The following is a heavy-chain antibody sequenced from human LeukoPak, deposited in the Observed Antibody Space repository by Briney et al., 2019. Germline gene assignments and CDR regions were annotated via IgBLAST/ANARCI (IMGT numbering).Heavy chain of an antibody. D-gene: IGHD4-17*01. CDR1: GVSFDDYF. J-gene: IGHJ4*02. Sequence: SETLSLTCAVSGVSFDDYFWSWVCQTPRKGLEWSGEINHSGYTNDSPSLKSRVTLSIDTSRKQFSLNLRSVTVTDAGIYYCTRMTTGHDYWGQGTLVTVSS. CDR2: INHSGYT. CDR3: TRMTTGHDY. V-gene: IGHV4-34*01.